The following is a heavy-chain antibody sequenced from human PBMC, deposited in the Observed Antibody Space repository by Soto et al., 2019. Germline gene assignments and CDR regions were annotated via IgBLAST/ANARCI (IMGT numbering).Heavy chain of an antibody. V-gene: IGHV3-23*01. J-gene: IGHJ4*02. CDR1: GFNFSNYA. CDR3: TRERSLVSFLFDY. Sequence: VSLRLSCVESGFNFSNYAVAWVRQAPGKGLEWVSSISGSGRGSRPYYADSVQGRFTISRDHSKNIVSLQMDSLRVDDTAVYYCTRERSLVSFLFDYWGPGTLVTVSS. D-gene: IGHD3-16*01. CDR2: ISGSGRGSRP.